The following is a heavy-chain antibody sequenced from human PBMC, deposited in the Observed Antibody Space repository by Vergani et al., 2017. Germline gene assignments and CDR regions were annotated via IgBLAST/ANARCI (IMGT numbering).Heavy chain of an antibody. CDR3: VCAWFEESPGAFDI. D-gene: IGHD3-10*01. V-gene: IGHV1-2*02. J-gene: IGHJ3*02. CDR2: INPNSGGT. Sequence: QVQLVQSGAEVKKPGASVKVSCKASGYTFIDYNMHWVRQAPGQGLEWMGRINPNSGGTNYAQKFQGRVTMTRDTSINTAYMEMSRLRSYDTAMYYCVCAWFEESPGAFDIWGQGRMVTVFS. CDR1: GYTFIDYN.